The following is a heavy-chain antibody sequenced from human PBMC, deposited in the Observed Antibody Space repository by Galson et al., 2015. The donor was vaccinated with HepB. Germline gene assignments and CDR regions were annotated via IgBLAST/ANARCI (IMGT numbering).Heavy chain of an antibody. Sequence: SLRLSCAASGFTFSSYAMHWVRQAPGKGLEWVAVISYDGSNKYYADSVKGRFTISRDNSKNTLYLQMNSLRAEDTAVYYCARDLLPYGDSNNWFDPWGQGTLVTVSS. J-gene: IGHJ5*02. CDR3: ARDLLPYGDSNNWFDP. V-gene: IGHV3-30-3*01. CDR2: ISYDGSNK. D-gene: IGHD4-17*01. CDR1: GFTFSSYA.